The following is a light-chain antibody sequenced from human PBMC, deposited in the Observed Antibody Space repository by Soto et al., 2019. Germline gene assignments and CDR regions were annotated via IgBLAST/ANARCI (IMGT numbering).Light chain of an antibody. CDR2: KAS. V-gene: IGKV1-5*03. Sequence: DIQMTQSPSTLSASVGDRVTITCRASQSVTNWLTWYQQKPGKAPKVLIYKASNLQSGVPSRFSGSGSGTEFTLTISSLQPDDFATYYCLQYFSCPYTFRQGTKLEIK. J-gene: IGKJ2*01. CDR3: LQYFSCPYT. CDR1: QSVTNW.